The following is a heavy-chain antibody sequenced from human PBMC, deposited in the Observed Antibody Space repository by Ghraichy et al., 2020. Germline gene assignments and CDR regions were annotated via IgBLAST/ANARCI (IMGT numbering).Heavy chain of an antibody. CDR1: GGSFSNNY. Sequence: GSLRLSCAVSGGSFSNNYWTWIRQTPGKGLEWIGEIYHDGATHYNPALKSRVTISVDTSKIQFSLNLTSVTPADTGVYYCARQSRMGSGWYGWFDPWGQGILVTVSP. CDR3: ARQSRMGSGWYGWFDP. V-gene: IGHV4-34*01. J-gene: IGHJ5*02. D-gene: IGHD6-13*01. CDR2: IYHDGAT.